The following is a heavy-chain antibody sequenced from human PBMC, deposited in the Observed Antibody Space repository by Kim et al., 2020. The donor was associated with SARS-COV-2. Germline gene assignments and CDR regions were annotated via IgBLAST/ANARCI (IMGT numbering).Heavy chain of an antibody. J-gene: IGHJ3*02. Sequence: SETLSLTCTVSGGSISSSSYYWGWIRQPPGKGLEWIGSIYYSGSTYYNPSLKSRVTISVDTSKNQFSLKLSSVTAADTAVYYCARLPLAAVAGTGAFDIWGQGTMVTVSS. D-gene: IGHD6-19*01. CDR1: GGSISSSSYY. CDR2: IYYSGST. CDR3: ARLPLAAVAGTGAFDI. V-gene: IGHV4-39*01.